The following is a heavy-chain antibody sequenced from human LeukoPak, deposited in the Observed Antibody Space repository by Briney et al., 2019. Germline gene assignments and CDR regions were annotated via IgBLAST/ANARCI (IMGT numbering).Heavy chain of an antibody. CDR1: GGSISSSSYY. CDR3: ARGGYEDWQYYFDY. D-gene: IGHD5-12*01. CDR2: IYYSGST. V-gene: IGHV4-39*07. Sequence: PSETLSLTCTVSGGSISSSSYYWGWIRQPPGKGLEWIGSIYYSGSTYYNPSLKSRVTISVDTSKNQFSLKLSSVTAADTAVYYCARGGYEDWQYYFDYWGQGTLVTVSS. J-gene: IGHJ4*02.